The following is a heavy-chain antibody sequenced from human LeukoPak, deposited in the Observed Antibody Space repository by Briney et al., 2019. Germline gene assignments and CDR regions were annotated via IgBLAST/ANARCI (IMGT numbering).Heavy chain of an antibody. CDR1: GFTFSRYR. D-gene: IGHD6-13*01. Sequence: WGSLRLSCAASGFTFSRYRMNWVRQAPGKGLEWVSYISSSSSMIYNADSVKGRFTISRDNSKNTLYLQMNSLRADDTALYFCANGQQMGYWGQGTLVTVSS. V-gene: IGHV3-48*01. CDR2: ISSSSSMI. CDR3: ANGQQMGY. J-gene: IGHJ4*02.